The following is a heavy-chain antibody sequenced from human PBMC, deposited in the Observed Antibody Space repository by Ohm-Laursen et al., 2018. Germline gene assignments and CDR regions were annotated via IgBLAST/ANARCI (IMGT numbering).Heavy chain of an antibody. D-gene: IGHD2/OR15-2a*01. J-gene: IGHJ4*02. CDR1: GFSFGDYS. CDR3: AKVGRLYYFDY. Sequence: SLRLSCAASGFSFGDYSMNWVRQAPGKGLEWISYISTGGDRVDYADSVKGRFTIFRDNANNLLYLQMTSLRAADTAVYHCAKVGRLYYFDYWGQGTRVTVSS. V-gene: IGHV3-48*01. CDR2: ISTGGDRV.